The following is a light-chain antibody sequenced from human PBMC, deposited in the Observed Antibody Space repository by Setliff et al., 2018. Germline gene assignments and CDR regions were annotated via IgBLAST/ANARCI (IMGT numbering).Light chain of an antibody. Sequence: SYELTQPPSVPAAPGKTARITCGGNNIGGKSVNWYQQKPGQAPVLVIYYDSDRPSGIPERFFGSNSGNTATLTISRVEAGDEADYYCQVWDSGSEHYVFGTGTKVTVL. CDR2: YDS. CDR3: QVWDSGSEHYV. J-gene: IGLJ1*01. V-gene: IGLV3-21*04. CDR1: NIGGKS.